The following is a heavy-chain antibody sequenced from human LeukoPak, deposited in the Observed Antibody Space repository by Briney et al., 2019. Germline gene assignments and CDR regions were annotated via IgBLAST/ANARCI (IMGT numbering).Heavy chain of an antibody. D-gene: IGHD3-10*01. CDR2: ICGSGGST. V-gene: IGHV3-23*01. CDR3: AKVPWFGELLYEGYYYYYMDV. Sequence: GGSLRLSCAASGFTVSSNYMSCVRQAPGKGLEWVSAICGSGGSTYYADSVRGRFTISRDNSKNTLYLQMNSLRAEDTAVYYCAKVPWFGELLYEGYYYYYMDVWGKGTTVTVSS. CDR1: GFTVSSNY. J-gene: IGHJ6*03.